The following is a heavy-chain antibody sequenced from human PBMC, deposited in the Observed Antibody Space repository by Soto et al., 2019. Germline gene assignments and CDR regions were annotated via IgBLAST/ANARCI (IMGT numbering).Heavy chain of an antibody. V-gene: IGHV3-23*01. CDR1: GFTFNSYA. CDR2: ISGSGGST. CDR3: AKLGYSSGWSQDKHAFGI. D-gene: IGHD6-19*01. Sequence: GGSLRLSCAASGFTFNSYAMSWVRQAPGKGLEWVSAISGSGGSTYYADSAKGRFTISRDNSKNTLYLRMNSLRAEDTAVYYCAKLGYSSGWSQDKHAFGIWGQGTIGTGS. J-gene: IGHJ3*02.